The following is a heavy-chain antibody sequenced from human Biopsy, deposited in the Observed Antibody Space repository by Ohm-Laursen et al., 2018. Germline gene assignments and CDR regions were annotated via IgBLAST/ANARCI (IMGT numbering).Heavy chain of an antibody. CDR1: GYTFISFG. CDR2: IGGANGDT. J-gene: IGHJ4*02. D-gene: IGHD3-22*01. V-gene: IGHV1-18*01. Sequence: ASVKVSCKASGYTFISFGITWVRQAPGQGLEWVGYIGGANGDTKYAQKFQGRVTMTTDTSTSTAYMELRSLRSDDTAFYYCARDGKYDSRGYWGPGTLVTVSS. CDR3: ARDGKYDSRGY.